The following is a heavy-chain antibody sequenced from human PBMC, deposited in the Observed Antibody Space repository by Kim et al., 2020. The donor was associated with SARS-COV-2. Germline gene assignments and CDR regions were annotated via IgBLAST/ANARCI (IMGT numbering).Heavy chain of an antibody. D-gene: IGHD2-15*01. V-gene: IGHV3-9*01. J-gene: IGHJ4*02. CDR3: AKDRYCSGGSCYSGFDY. Sequence: VKGRFTISRDNAKNSLYLQMNSLRAEDTALYYCAKDRYCSGGSCYSGFDYWGQGTLVTVSS.